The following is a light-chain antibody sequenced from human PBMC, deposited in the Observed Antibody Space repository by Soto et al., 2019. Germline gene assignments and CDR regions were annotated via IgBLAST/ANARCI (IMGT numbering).Light chain of an antibody. CDR1: QSISNW. CDR3: QQYNSYPWT. CDR2: DAS. J-gene: IGKJ1*01. Sequence: IQMTQSPSTLSASVGDRVTITCRASQSISNWLAWYQQRPGQAPKLLIYDASSLESGVPSRFSGSGSGTEFTLTISSLQPDDFATYYCQQYNSYPWTFGQGTKVDIK. V-gene: IGKV1-5*01.